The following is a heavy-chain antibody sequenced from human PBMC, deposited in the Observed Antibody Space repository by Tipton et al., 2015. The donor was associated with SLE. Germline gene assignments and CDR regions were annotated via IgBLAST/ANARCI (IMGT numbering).Heavy chain of an antibody. CDR3: ARPGGGYNDYSFDS. D-gene: IGHD5-24*01. CDR1: GGSIASSNSY. Sequence: TLSLTCTVSGGSIASSNSYWGWIRQPPGKGLEWIGSMYYNGNRYYNPSLKSRVTMSLDTSKNQFSLKLSSVTAADTAVYYCARPGGGYNDYSFDSWGQGSLVTVPS. J-gene: IGHJ4*02. V-gene: IGHV4-39*07. CDR2: MYYNGNR.